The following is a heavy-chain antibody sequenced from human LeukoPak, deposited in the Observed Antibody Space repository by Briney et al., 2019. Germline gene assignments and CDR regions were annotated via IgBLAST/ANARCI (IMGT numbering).Heavy chain of an antibody. J-gene: IGHJ4*02. V-gene: IGHV3-48*04. Sequence: PGGSLRLSCAASGFTFSSYNMNWVRQAPGKGLEWVSYISTSSSTKNYADSVRGRFIISRDNAKNSLYLQMNSLRAEDTAVYYCARPQHGGWYGVDYWGQGTLVTVSS. CDR3: ARPQHGGWYGVDY. CDR2: ISTSSSTK. D-gene: IGHD6-19*01. CDR1: GFTFSSYN.